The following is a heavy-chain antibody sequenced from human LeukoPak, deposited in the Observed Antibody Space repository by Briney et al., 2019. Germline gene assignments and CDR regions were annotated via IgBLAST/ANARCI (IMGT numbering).Heavy chain of an antibody. CDR2: FVGGDTT. Sequence: GGSLRLSCAASGFTFNNYAASWVRQAPGKGLEWVSAFVGGDTTYYADSVKGRFTISRDNSRNTLYLPMNTLCAGDTDVYYCAKQARYTNFWSGYLYYFDCWGQGTLVTVSS. J-gene: IGHJ4*02. D-gene: IGHD3-3*01. CDR3: AKQARYTNFWSGYLYYFDC. V-gene: IGHV3-23*01. CDR1: GFTFNNYA.